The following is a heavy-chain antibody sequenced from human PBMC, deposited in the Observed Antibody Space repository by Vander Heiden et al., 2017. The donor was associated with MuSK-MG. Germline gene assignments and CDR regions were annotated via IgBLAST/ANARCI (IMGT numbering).Heavy chain of an antibody. CDR3: ARERYCSSTSCHTYYFDY. Sequence: QVQLVQSGAEVKKPGSSVKVSCKASGGTFSSYAISWVRQAPGQGLEWMGGIIPIFGTANYAQKFQGRVTITADETTSTAYMELSSLRSEDTAVYYCARERYCSSTSCHTYYFDYWGQGTLVTVSS. CDR1: GGTFSSYA. D-gene: IGHD2-2*01. J-gene: IGHJ4*02. CDR2: IIPIFGTA. V-gene: IGHV1-69*01.